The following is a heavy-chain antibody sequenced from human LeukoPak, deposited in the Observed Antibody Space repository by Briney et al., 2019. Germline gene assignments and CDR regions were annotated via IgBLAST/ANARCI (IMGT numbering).Heavy chain of an antibody. CDR2: ITWNGGST. Sequence: PGGSLRLSCAASGFTFSSYSMNWVRQAPGKGLEWVSGITWNGGSTGYADSVKGRFTISRDNAKNSLYLQMNSLRAEDSALYYCARGIDDGDNWFDPWGQGTLVTVSS. CDR1: GFTFSSYS. D-gene: IGHD1-1*01. J-gene: IGHJ5*02. CDR3: ARGIDDGDNWFDP. V-gene: IGHV3-20*04.